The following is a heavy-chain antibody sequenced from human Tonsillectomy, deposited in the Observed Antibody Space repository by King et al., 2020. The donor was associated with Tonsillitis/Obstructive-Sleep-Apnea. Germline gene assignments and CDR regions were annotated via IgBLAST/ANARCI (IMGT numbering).Heavy chain of an antibody. CDR2: IWYDGSNK. CDR1: GFTFSSYG. V-gene: IGHV3-33*01. D-gene: IGHD2-2*01. Sequence: VQLVESGGGVVQPGRSLRLSCAASGFTFSSYGMHWVGQAPGKGLEWVAVIWYDGSNKYYADSVKGRFTISRDNSRNMLDLKMNSLRAEDTAVYYCARADRVEPAVGAFDIWGQGTMVTVSS. CDR3: ARADRVEPAVGAFDI. J-gene: IGHJ3*02.